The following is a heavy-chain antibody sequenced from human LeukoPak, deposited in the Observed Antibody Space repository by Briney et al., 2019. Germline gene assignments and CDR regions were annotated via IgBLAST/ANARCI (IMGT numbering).Heavy chain of an antibody. D-gene: IGHD2-21*02. CDR3: ATGLAYCGGDCYSSYYYGMDV. V-gene: IGHV1-69*01. Sequence: ASVKVSCKASGGTFSSYAISWVRQAPGQGLEWMGGIIPIFGTANCAQKFQGRVTITADESTSTAYMELSSLRSEDTAVYYCATGLAYCGGDCYSSYYYGMDVWGKGTTVTVSS. CDR2: IIPIFGTA. CDR1: GGTFSSYA. J-gene: IGHJ6*04.